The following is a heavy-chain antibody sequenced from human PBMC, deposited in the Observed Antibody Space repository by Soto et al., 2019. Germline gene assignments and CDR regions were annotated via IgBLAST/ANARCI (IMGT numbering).Heavy chain of an antibody. V-gene: IGHV4-31*03. Sequence: QVQLQESGPGLVKPSQTLSLTCTVSGGSISSGGYYWSWIRQHPGKGLEWIGYIYYSGSTYYNPSLKSRVTISVDTSKNQFSLKLSSVTAADTAVYYCARDLYIPWIQLPYGMDVWGQGTTVTVSS. J-gene: IGHJ6*02. CDR3: ARDLYIPWIQLPYGMDV. CDR2: IYYSGST. D-gene: IGHD5-18*01. CDR1: GGSISSGGYY.